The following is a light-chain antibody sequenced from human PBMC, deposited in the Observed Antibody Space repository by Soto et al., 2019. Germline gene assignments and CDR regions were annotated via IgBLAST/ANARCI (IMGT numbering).Light chain of an antibody. CDR2: RNN. CDR3: SSYTSSSTYV. CDR1: SSNIGSNY. V-gene: IGLV1-47*01. Sequence: QSVLTQPPSASGTPGQRVTISCSGSSSNIGSNYVYWYQQLPGTAPKLLIYRNNQRPSGVPDRFSGSQSGKTASLTISGLQAGDEADYYCSSYTSSSTYVFGTGTKVTVL. J-gene: IGLJ1*01.